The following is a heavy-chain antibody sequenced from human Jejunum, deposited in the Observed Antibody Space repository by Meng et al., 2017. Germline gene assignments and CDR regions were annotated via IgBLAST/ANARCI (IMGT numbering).Heavy chain of an antibody. V-gene: IGHV2-5*02. CDR3: AHADVLTGYGNFDY. J-gene: IGHJ4*02. CDR1: GFSLRTVSVV. Sequence: QCTSKGSGPTTVKPTQTLTLTCTVPGFSLRTVSVVVGWIRQLPGEALEWLALIYWDDDKRYSPSLKSRLTITKDTSKNQVVLTMTSMDPVDTATYYCAHADVLTGYGNFDYWGQGTLVTRLL. D-gene: IGHD3-9*01. CDR2: IYWDDDK.